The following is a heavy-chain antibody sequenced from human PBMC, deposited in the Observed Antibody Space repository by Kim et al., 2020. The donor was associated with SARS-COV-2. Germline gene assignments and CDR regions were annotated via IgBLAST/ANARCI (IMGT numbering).Heavy chain of an antibody. Sequence: GGSLRLSCAASGFTVSSNYMSWVRQAPGKGLEWVSVIYGGGSTYYADSVKGRFTISRDNSKNTLYLQMNSLRAEDTAVYYCARDSEPYCSSTRCYYYYYMDVWGKGTTVTVSS. J-gene: IGHJ6*03. CDR2: IYGGGST. D-gene: IGHD2-2*01. V-gene: IGHV3-66*01. CDR1: GFTVSSNY. CDR3: ARDSEPYCSSTRCYYYYYMDV.